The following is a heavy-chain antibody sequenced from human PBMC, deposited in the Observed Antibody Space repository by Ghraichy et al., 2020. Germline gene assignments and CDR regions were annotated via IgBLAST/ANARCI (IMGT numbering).Heavy chain of an antibody. D-gene: IGHD4-17*01. J-gene: IGHJ4*02. V-gene: IGHV3-53*01. CDR2: IYRGGGT. Sequence: GEALNISCAASGFVVGSYYMTWVRQAPGKGLEWVSLIYRGGGTNYADSVKGRFTISRDDSKHTLYLQMNSLRAEETAMYYCARGTTVTTTPFDYLGQGTLVTVSS. CDR1: GFVVGSYY. CDR3: ARGTTVTTTPFDY.